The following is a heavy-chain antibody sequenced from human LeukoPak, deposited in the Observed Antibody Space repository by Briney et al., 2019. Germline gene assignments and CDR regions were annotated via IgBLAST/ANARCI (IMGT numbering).Heavy chain of an antibody. D-gene: IGHD5-12*01. Sequence: GRSLRLSCAASGFTFSNYGMHWVRQAPGKGLEWVAVISYDGSNKYYADSVKGRFTISRDNSKNTLYMQMNSLRAEDTAVYYCAKDGGVATIKDYFDYWGQGTLVTVSS. CDR3: AKDGGVATIKDYFDY. CDR1: GFTFSNYG. J-gene: IGHJ4*02. V-gene: IGHV3-30*18. CDR2: ISYDGSNK.